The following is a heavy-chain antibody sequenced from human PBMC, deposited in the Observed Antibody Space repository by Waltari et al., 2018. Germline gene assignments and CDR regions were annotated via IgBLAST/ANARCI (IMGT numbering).Heavy chain of an antibody. V-gene: IGHV1-69*14. CDR2: IIPIFGTA. Sequence: QVQLVQSGAEVKKPGSSVKVSCKASGGTFSSYAISWVRQAPGQGLEWMGGIIPIFGTANYAQKFQGRVTITADKSTSTAYMELSSLRSEDTAVYYCASTRVHYYDSSGYYYFDYWGQGTLVTVSS. CDR1: GGTFSSYA. J-gene: IGHJ4*02. CDR3: ASTRVHYYDSSGYYYFDY. D-gene: IGHD3-22*01.